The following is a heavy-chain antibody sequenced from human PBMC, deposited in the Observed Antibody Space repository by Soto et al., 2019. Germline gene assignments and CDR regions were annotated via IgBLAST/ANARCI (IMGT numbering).Heavy chain of an antibody. CDR2: ISGSGGST. Sequence: EVQLLESGGGLVQPGGSLRLSCAASGFTFSSYAMSWVRQAPGKGLEWVSAISGSGGSTYYTDSVKGRFTISRDNSKNTRYLQMNSLRAEDTAVYYCATPQRQWLVSLFDYWGQGTLVTVSS. V-gene: IGHV3-23*01. D-gene: IGHD6-19*01. CDR1: GFTFSSYA. J-gene: IGHJ4*02. CDR3: ATPQRQWLVSLFDY.